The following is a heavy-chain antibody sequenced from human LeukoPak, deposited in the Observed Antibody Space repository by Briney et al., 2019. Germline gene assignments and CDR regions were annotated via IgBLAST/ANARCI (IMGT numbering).Heavy chain of an antibody. CDR2: INPNSGVT. CDR3: ARARPHDYDLSG. J-gene: IGHJ4*02. V-gene: IGHV1-2*04. D-gene: IGHD3-22*01. CDR1: GYTFTGYY. Sequence: GASVKVSCKASGYTFTGYYMHWVRQAPGQGLEWMGWINPNSGVTNYAQKFQGWVTMTRDTSISTAYMELSRLRSDDTAVYYCARARPHDYDLSGWGQGTLVTVSS.